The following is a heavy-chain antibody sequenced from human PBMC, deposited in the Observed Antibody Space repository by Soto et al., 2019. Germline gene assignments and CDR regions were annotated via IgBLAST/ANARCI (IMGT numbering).Heavy chain of an antibody. Sequence: GGSLRLSCAASGFDASVNYMSWVRQAPGKGLEWVSVIYSGGSTYYADSVNGRFTISRDNSKNTVHLQMNSLRAEDTAVYYCARASYYYDSSGYYYRYYFDYWGQGTLVTVSS. D-gene: IGHD3-22*01. CDR2: IYSGGST. CDR1: GFDASVNY. CDR3: ARASYYYDSSGYYYRYYFDY. J-gene: IGHJ4*02. V-gene: IGHV3-66*01.